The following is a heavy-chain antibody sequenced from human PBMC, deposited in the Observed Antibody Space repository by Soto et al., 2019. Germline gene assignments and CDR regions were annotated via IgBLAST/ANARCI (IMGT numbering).Heavy chain of an antibody. CDR2: IYDSGST. CDR3: AREAGVRSPFDP. D-gene: IGHD1-1*01. Sequence: SEPLCLTCTVSGDSINSYSWTWIRQPPGKGLEWIGYIYDSGSTNYNPSLKSRVTISVDTSKNQFSLKLTSVTAADTAMYYCAREAGVRSPFDPWGQGTLVTVSS. CDR1: GDSINSYS. V-gene: IGHV4-59*01. J-gene: IGHJ5*02.